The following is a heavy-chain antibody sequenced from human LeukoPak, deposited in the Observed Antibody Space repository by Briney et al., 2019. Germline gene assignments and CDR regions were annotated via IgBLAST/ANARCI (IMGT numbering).Heavy chain of an antibody. D-gene: IGHD2-2*01. J-gene: IGHJ3*02. CDR2: ISYSSTFV. CDR1: GLAFNNSG. CDR3: ARYQAFDI. V-gene: IGHV3-21*04. Sequence: PGGSLRLSCAASGLAFNNSGVSWVRQAPGKGLEWVSSISYSSTFVQYADSLKGRFTISRDNAKSSLYLQMNSLRAEDTAVYYCARYQAFDIWGQGTMVTVSS.